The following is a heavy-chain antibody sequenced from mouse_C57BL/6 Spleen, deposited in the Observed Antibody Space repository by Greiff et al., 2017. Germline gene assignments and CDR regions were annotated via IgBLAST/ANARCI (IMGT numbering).Heavy chain of an antibody. CDR1: GFSLTSYG. V-gene: IGHV2-2*01. Sequence: VQVVESGPGLVQPSQSLSITCTVSGFSLTSYGVHWVRQSPGKGLEWLGVIWSGGSTDYNAAFISRLSISKDNSKSQVFFKMNSLQADDTAIYYCARPSHYYGSSGFAYWGQGTLVTVSA. D-gene: IGHD1-1*01. CDR2: IWSGGST. CDR3: ARPSHYYGSSGFAY. J-gene: IGHJ3*01.